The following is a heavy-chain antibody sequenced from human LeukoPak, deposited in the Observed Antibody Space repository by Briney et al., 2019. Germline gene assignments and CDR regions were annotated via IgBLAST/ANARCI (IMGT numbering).Heavy chain of an antibody. CDR1: GFTFSSYS. Sequence: GGSLRLSCAASGFTFSSYSMNWVRQTPGKGLEWVANINPNGNEKYYVDSVKGRFTISRDNAEDTLYLQMSSLTAEDTAVYYCSRGQDYALHDWGQGTLVTVSS. J-gene: IGHJ4*02. CDR3: SRGQDYALHD. CDR2: INPNGNEK. V-gene: IGHV3-7*05. D-gene: IGHD3-16*01.